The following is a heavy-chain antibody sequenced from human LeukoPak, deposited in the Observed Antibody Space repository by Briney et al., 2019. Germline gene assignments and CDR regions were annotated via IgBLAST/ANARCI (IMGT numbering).Heavy chain of an antibody. CDR3: ARGLGYSSSWYESDY. V-gene: IGHV1-2*02. CDR2: INPNSGGT. CDR1: GYTFTSYD. Sequence: GASVKVSCKASGYTFTSYDINWVRQAPGQGLEWMGWINPNSGGTNYAQKFQGRVTMTRDTSISTAYMELSSLRSEDTAVYYCARGLGYSSSWYESDYWGQGTLVTVSS. J-gene: IGHJ4*02. D-gene: IGHD6-13*01.